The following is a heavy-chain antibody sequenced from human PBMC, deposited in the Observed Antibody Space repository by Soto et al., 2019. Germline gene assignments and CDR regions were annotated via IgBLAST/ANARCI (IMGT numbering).Heavy chain of an antibody. D-gene: IGHD3-16*02. Sequence: EIPLVESGGGLAQPGESLRLSCVASGFSFSEYGMSWVRQTPQKTLEWVASISGNKMTTFYPDSVKGRFFISRDNSHNTLHLQMNNLRDDDTAIYYCANRRLNTITSLSDWWGQGVQVTVSS. V-gene: IGHV3-23*04. CDR1: GFSFSEYG. CDR3: ANRRLNTITSLSDW. CDR2: ISGNKMTT. J-gene: IGHJ1*01.